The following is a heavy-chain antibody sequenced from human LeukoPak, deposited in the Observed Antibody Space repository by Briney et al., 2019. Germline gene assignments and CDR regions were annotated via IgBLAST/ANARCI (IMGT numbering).Heavy chain of an antibody. CDR3: VRSCDGDCYSDY. J-gene: IGHJ4*02. CDR2: MGRTSHVR. Sequence: NPGGSLRLSCAASGFTLSNYSTSWVRQAPGKGLEWVSSMGRTSHVRYYADSLKGRVTISRDNAKTSLYQQMSSRRVEDTAVYYCVRSCDGDCYSDYWGQGTLVTVSS. CDR1: GFTLSNYS. V-gene: IGHV3-21*01. D-gene: IGHD2-21*02.